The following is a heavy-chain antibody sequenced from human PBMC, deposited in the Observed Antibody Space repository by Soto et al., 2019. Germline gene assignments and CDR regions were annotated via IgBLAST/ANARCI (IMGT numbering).Heavy chain of an antibody. CDR1: GYSISSGYY. J-gene: IGHJ4*02. CDR2: MYHSGRS. Sequence: PSETLSLTCDVSGYSISSGYYWGWIRQPPGKGLEWIGSMYHSGRSQYAPSLKSRVTISVDTSRNQFSLRLTSVTAADTAVYYCARISTHEYDISDYYSPPYYFDSWSQGSLVTVSS. D-gene: IGHD3-22*01. CDR3: ARISTHEYDISDYYSPPYYFDS. V-gene: IGHV4-38-2*01.